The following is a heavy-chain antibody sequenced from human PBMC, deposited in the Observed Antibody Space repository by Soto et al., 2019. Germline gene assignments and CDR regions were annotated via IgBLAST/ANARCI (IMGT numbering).Heavy chain of an antibody. CDR3: ARGPPYDFWSGYYPKNNYYYGMYV. Sequence: QVQLVQSWAEVKQPGSSMKVACKASGGTFSSYANSWVRQAPGQGLEWMGGLIPIFGTANYAQTFQGRFTSKAHESTSTAYMELSSLRSEDTAVYYCARGPPYDFWSGYYPKNNYYYGMYVWGQGTTVTVSS. CDR2: LIPIFGTA. J-gene: IGHJ6*02. V-gene: IGHV1-69*01. D-gene: IGHD3-3*01. CDR1: GGTFSSYA.